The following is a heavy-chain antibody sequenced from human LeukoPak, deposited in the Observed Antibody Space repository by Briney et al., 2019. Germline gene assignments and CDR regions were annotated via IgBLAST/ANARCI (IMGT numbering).Heavy chain of an antibody. V-gene: IGHV3-23*01. CDR1: GFTFSSYE. J-gene: IGHJ3*02. CDR3: AKGNYGDYLGQAFDI. Sequence: PGGSLRLSCEASGFTFSSYEMNWVRQAPGKGLEWVSAISGSGVSTYYADSVKGRFTISRDNSKNTLYLQMNSLRAEDTAVYYCAKGNYGDYLGQAFDIWGQGTMVTVSS. CDR2: ISGSGVST. D-gene: IGHD4-17*01.